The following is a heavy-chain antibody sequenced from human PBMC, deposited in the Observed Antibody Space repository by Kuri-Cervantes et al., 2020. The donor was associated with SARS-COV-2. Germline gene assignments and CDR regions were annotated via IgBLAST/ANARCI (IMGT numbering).Heavy chain of an antibody. CDR2: IMPALGMP. D-gene: IGHD6-19*01. J-gene: IGHJ4*02. CDR1: GGTFSSAI. V-gene: IGHV1-69*10. Sequence: SVKVSCKASGGTFSSAIISWVRQAPGQGLEWMGGIMPALGMPNYAQKFRGRVTITADTSTTTAYLELSGLKSENTALYYCASDGVSGSLSLDFWGQGTLVTVSS. CDR3: ASDGVSGSLSLDF.